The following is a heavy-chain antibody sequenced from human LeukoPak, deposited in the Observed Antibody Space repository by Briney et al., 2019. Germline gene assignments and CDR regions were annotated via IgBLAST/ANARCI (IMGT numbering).Heavy chain of an antibody. V-gene: IGHV3-74*01. CDR1: GFTFSNDW. Sequence: TGVSLRLSCAASGFTFSNDWMHWNRQAPGKGLMWVSRINTDGSTTTYADSVKGRFTISRDNAKNTLYLQMNSLRVADTAVYYCARSRGGSYHYWGQGTLVTVSS. J-gene: IGHJ4*02. CDR3: ARSRGGSYHY. CDR2: INTDGSTT. D-gene: IGHD3-16*02.